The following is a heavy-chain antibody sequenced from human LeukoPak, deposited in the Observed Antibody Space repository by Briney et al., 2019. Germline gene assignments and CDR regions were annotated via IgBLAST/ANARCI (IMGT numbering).Heavy chain of an antibody. V-gene: IGHV3-21*01. D-gene: IGHD5-24*01. CDR2: ISSSSSYI. J-gene: IGHJ4*02. Sequence: GGSLRLSCAASGFTFSSYSMNWVRQAPGKGLEWVSSISSSSSYIYYADSVKGRFTISRDNAKNSLYLQMNSLRAEDRAVYYCATGNRDGYNLPLWYWGQGTLVTVSS. CDR1: GFTFSSYS. CDR3: ATGNRDGYNLPLWY.